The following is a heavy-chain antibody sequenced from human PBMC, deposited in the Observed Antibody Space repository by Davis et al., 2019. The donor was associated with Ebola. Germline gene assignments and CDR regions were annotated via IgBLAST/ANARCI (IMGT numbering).Heavy chain of an antibody. J-gene: IGHJ6*02. CDR1: GFRVSGPY. Sequence: GESLKISCAASGFRVSGPYMSWVRQAPGKGLEWVSVIYTGGRTYYTDYVKGRFTISRDNSKNTIYLQLNSLRAGDTAVYYCARHYVYDYYMGLDVWGQGTTVTVSS. D-gene: IGHD3-10*02. CDR3: ARHYVYDYYMGLDV. V-gene: IGHV3-66*04. CDR2: IYTGGRT.